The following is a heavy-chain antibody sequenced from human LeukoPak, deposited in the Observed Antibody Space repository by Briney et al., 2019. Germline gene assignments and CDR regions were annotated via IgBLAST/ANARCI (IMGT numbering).Heavy chain of an antibody. CDR1: GGSFSGYF. V-gene: IGHV4-34*01. Sequence: PSETLSLTCAVYGGSFSGYFWTWIRQPPGKGLEWIGEINHSGSTNYNPSLKSRVTISVDTSKNQFSLNLTSVTAADTAVYYCARGVGFVKIDYWGQGTLVTVSP. D-gene: IGHD3-10*01. CDR3: ARGVGFVKIDY. CDR2: INHSGST. J-gene: IGHJ4*02.